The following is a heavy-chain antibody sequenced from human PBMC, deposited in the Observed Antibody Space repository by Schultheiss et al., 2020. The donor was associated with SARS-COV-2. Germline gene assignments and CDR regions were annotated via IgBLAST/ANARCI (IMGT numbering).Heavy chain of an antibody. V-gene: IGHV3-33*08. CDR3: ARGGYSYGTDAFDI. D-gene: IGHD5-18*01. CDR1: GFTFSTAW. Sequence: GGSLRLSCAASGFTFSTAWMSWVRQAPGKGLEWVAVIWYDGSNKYYADSVKGRFTISRDNSKNTLYLQMNSLRAEDTAVYYCARGGYSYGTDAFDIWGQGTMVTVSS. J-gene: IGHJ3*02. CDR2: IWYDGSNK.